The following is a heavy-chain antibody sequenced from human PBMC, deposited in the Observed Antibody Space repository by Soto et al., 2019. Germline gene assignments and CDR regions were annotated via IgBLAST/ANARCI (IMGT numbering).Heavy chain of an antibody. V-gene: IGHV1-18*01. CDR3: XXXXVXGRTGFDY. CDR2: VNAYNGNT. Sequence: QVQLVQSGAEVKKPGASVKVSCKASGYTFTSYGISWVRQAPGQGLEWMGWVNAYNGNTNYAQKFQGRVTMTTDTXXXXXXXXXXXXXXXXXXXXXXXXXXVXGRTGFDYWGQGTLVTVSS. J-gene: IGHJ4*02. CDR1: GYTFTSYG. D-gene: IGHD2-15*01.